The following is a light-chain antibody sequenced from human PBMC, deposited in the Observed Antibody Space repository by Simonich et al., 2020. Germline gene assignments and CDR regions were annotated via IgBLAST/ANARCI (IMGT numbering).Light chain of an antibody. CDR2: AAS. J-gene: IGKJ2*01. V-gene: IGKV1-9*01. Sequence: IQLTQSPSFLSASVGDRVTTTCRASQGISSYLAWYKQKQGKAPKLQNYAASTLQSGVPSRFSCSGSGTEFTLTISSLQPEDFATYYCQQLNSYPPYTFGQGTKLEIK. CDR1: QGISSY. CDR3: QQLNSYPPYT.